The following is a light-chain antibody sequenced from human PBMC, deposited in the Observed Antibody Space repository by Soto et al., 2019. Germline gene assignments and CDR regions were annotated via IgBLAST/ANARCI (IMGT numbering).Light chain of an antibody. CDR2: DAS. J-gene: IGKJ3*01. V-gene: IGKV3-11*01. CDR1: QSVSSY. CDR3: QQRSNWPRFT. Sequence: EIVLTQSPATLSLSPGERATLSCRASQSVSSYLAGYQQKPGQAPRLLIYDASNRATGIRARFSGSGSGTDFTLTISSLEPEDFAVYDCQQRSNWPRFTFVPGTKVDIK.